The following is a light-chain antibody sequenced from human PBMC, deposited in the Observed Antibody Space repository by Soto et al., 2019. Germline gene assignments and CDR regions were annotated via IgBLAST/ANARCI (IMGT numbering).Light chain of an antibody. V-gene: IGKV3-15*01. CDR1: QSVSSN. CDR2: GAS. Sequence: EIVMTQSPATLSVSPGERATLSCRAWQSVSSNLAGYQQKPGQAPRLLIYGASTRATAIPARFSGSGSETEITLTMSSLQSEDVTVYYCQQYNNWPFTFGPGTKVDIK. J-gene: IGKJ3*01. CDR3: QQYNNWPFT.